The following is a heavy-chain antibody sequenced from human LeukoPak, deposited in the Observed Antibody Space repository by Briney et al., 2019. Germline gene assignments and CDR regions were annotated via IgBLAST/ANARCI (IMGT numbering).Heavy chain of an antibody. V-gene: IGHV3-23*01. CDR1: GFTFSSYW. CDR3: AKPSSTSLEYYFDY. Sequence: PGGSLRLSSAASGFTFSSYWMSWVRQAPGKGLEWVSAISGSGGSTYYADSVKGRFTISRDNSKNTLYLQMNSPRAEDTAVYYCAKPSSTSLEYYFDYWGQGTLVTVSS. J-gene: IGHJ4*02. D-gene: IGHD2-2*01. CDR2: ISGSGGST.